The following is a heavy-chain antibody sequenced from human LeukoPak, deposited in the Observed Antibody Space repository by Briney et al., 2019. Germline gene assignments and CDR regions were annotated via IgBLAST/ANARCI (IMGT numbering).Heavy chain of an antibody. J-gene: IGHJ4*02. V-gene: IGHV3-11*01. Sequence: GGSLRLSCAVSGFTFSDYYMSWIRQAPGKGLEWVSYISSGGSTISHADSVKGRFTISRDNAENSLYLQMNSLRAEDTAVYYCARRAAARCFDYWGQGTLVTVSS. CDR3: ARRAAARCFDY. CDR1: GFTFSDYY. D-gene: IGHD6-13*01. CDR2: ISSGGSTI.